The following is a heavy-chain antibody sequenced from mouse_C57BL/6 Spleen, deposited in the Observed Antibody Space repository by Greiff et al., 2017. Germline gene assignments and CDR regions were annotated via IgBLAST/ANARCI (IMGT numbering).Heavy chain of an antibody. Sequence: VQLQQSGTVLARPGASVKMSCKTSGYTFTSYWMPWVQQRPGQGLEWIGAICPGDSDTSYNQKFKGKAKLTAVTSASTAYMELRSLTNVDSAVSYCTRCRDAWYFDVWGTGTTVTVSS. V-gene: IGHV1-5*01. CDR3: TRCRDAWYFDV. J-gene: IGHJ1*03. D-gene: IGHD6-1*01. CDR2: ICPGDSDT. CDR1: GYTFTSYW.